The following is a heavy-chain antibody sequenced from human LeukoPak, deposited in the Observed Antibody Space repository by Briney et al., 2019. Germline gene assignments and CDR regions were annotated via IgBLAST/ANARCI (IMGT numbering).Heavy chain of an antibody. J-gene: IGHJ3*01. Sequence: GGSPRLSCAASGFTFSSYWMSWVRQAPGKGLEWVANIKQDGSEKYYVDSVKGRFTISRDNAKNSQYLQMNSLRAEDTAVYFCARDSSPYCGDDCYFDAFDLWGQGTMVTVSS. CDR2: IKQDGSEK. CDR3: ARDSSPYCGDDCYFDAFDL. V-gene: IGHV3-7*01. CDR1: GFTFSSYW. D-gene: IGHD2-21*02.